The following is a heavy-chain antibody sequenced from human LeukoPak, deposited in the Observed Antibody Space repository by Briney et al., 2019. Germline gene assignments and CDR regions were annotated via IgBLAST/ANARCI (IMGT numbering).Heavy chain of an antibody. D-gene: IGHD6-6*01. Sequence: SQTLSLTCTVSGGSISSGNYYWSWLRQPAGKGLEWLGRVYAGGSTNSNPSLKSRVTISIDTSKNHFSLRVSSVTAAETAVYYCARGCGSSSSNWFDPWGQGTLVTVSS. CDR2: VYAGGST. V-gene: IGHV4-61*02. CDR3: ARGCGSSSSNWFDP. J-gene: IGHJ5*02. CDR1: GGSISSGNYY.